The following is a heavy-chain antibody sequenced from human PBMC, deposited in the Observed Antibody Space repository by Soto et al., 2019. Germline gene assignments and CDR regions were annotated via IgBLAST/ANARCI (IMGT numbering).Heavy chain of an antibody. CDR2: IYYSGST. CDR3: AGVAGRIDY. J-gene: IGHJ4*02. D-gene: IGHD6-19*01. CDR1: GGSISSSSYY. V-gene: IGHV4-39*01. Sequence: SETLSLTCTVSGGSISSSSYYWGWIRQPPGKGLEWIGSIYYSGSTYYNPSLKSRVTISVDTSKNQFSLKLSSVTAADTAVYYCAGVAGRIDYWGQGTLVTVS.